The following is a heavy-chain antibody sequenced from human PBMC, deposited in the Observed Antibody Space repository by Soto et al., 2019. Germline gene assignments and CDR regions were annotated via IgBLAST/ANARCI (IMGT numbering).Heavy chain of an antibody. D-gene: IGHD6-13*01. V-gene: IGHV1-69*04. CDR1: GGTFSSYT. CDR2: IIPNLGIA. Sequence: SVKVSCKASGGTFSSYTISWVRQAPGQGLEWMGRIIPNLGIANYAQKFQGRVTMTADTSTSTAYMELRSLRSDDTAVYYCAREGYSSSCFHWGQGTLVTVSS. J-gene: IGHJ4*02. CDR3: AREGYSSSCFH.